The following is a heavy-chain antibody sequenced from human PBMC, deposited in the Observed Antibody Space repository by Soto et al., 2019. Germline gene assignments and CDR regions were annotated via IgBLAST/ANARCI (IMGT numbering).Heavy chain of an antibody. J-gene: IGHJ4*02. Sequence: GGSLRLSCATSGIIFRNYAMGWVRQAPGKGLEWVSAISGSGDSTYYADSVKGRFTISRDNSKNTLYLQMNSLRVEDTAIFYCAKKAEKLFDWMFYADSWGQGTLVTVSS. CDR3: AKKAEKLFDWMFYADS. CDR2: ISGSGDST. V-gene: IGHV3-23*01. D-gene: IGHD3-9*01. CDR1: GIIFRNYA.